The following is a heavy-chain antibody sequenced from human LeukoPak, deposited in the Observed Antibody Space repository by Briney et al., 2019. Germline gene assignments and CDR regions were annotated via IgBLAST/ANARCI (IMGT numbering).Heavy chain of an antibody. J-gene: IGHJ6*03. D-gene: IGHD3-3*01. CDR1: GGTFSSYT. V-gene: IGHV1-69*02. CDR2: IIPILGIA. Sequence: SSVKVSCKASGGTFSSYTISWVRQAPGQGLEWMGRIIPILGIANYAQKFQGRVTITADESTSTAYMELSSLRSEDTAVYYCARVTIFGVVYYYMDVWGKGTTVTVSS. CDR3: ARVTIFGVVYYYMDV.